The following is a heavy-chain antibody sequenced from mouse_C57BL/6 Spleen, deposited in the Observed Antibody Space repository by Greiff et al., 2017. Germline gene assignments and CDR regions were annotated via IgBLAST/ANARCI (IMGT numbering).Heavy chain of an antibody. CDR2: IDPSDSYT. CDR3: AKTPYMGVAY. Sequence: QVQLKQPGAELVMPGASVKLSCKASGYTFTSYWMHWVKQRPGQGLEWIGEIDPSDSYTNYNQKFKGKSTLTVDKSSSTAYMKLSRLTSEDYAVYDSAKTPYMGVAYWGEETLVTVSA. J-gene: IGHJ3*01. V-gene: IGHV1-69*01. D-gene: IGHD2-10*01. CDR1: GYTFTSYW.